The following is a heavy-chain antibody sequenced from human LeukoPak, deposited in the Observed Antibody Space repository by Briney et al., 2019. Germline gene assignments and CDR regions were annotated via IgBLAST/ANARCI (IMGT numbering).Heavy chain of an antibody. Sequence: SETLSLTCTVSGGSISNYCWSWIRQPPGKGLEWIGHIYSSGSTTYSPSLKIRVTISIDTSKNQFSLKLSSVTAADTAVYYCAREGTTVSHFDYWGQGTLVTVSS. CDR2: IYSSGST. CDR1: GGSISNYC. J-gene: IGHJ4*02. CDR3: AREGTTVSHFDY. D-gene: IGHD4-11*01. V-gene: IGHV4-59*01.